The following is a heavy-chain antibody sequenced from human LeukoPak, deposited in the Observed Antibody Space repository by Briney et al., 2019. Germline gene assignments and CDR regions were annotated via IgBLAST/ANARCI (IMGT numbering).Heavy chain of an antibody. D-gene: IGHD3-22*01. CDR2: IYTSGST. V-gene: IGHV4-4*07. CDR3: ARGNYYYDSSGYYYVSYFDY. Sequence: SETLSLTCTVSGGSISSYYWSWIRQPAGKGLEWIGRIYTSGSTNYNPSLKSRVTTSVDTSKNQFSLKLSSVTAADTAVYYCARGNYYYDSSGYYYVSYFDYWGQGTLVTVSS. J-gene: IGHJ4*02. CDR1: GGSISSYY.